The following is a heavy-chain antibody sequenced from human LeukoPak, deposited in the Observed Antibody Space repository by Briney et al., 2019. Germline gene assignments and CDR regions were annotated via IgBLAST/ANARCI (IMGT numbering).Heavy chain of an antibody. Sequence: PGGSLRLSCAASGFTFSSYWMSWVRQAPGKGLEWVAHIKQDGSEKYYVDSVKGRFTISRDNAKNSLYLQMNSLRAEDTAVYYCARVGEWDDILTGPTDFDYWGQGTLVTVSS. CDR1: GFTFSSYW. V-gene: IGHV3-7*01. CDR3: ARVGEWDDILTGPTDFDY. J-gene: IGHJ4*02. CDR2: IKQDGSEK. D-gene: IGHD3-9*01.